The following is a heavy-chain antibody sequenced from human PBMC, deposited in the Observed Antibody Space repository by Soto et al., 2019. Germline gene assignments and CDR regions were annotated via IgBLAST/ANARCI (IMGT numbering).Heavy chain of an antibody. V-gene: IGHV1-69*06. Sequence: QVQLVQSGAEVKKPWSSVKVSCKASGGNFASYAIVWVRQAPGQGLEWMGGIIPIFGTATYAQKFQGRVTIKADKPTNTAYMEMNSLRFEDKAVYYCARSEGGYCYGMDVWCQGTTVTVS. CDR1: GGNFASYA. J-gene: IGHJ6*02. D-gene: IGHD2-15*01. CDR3: ARSEGGYCYGMDV. CDR2: IIPIFGTA.